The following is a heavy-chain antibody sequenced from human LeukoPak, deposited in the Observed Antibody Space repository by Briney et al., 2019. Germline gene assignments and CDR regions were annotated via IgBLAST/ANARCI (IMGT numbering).Heavy chain of an antibody. Sequence: ASVKVSCKASGYSFTRYGISWVGQARGQGVEGMGWISDYNDNTNYAQNLQGRVTMTTDTSTSTAHMELRSLRSDDTAVYYCARNYYDSSGYLYPWGQGTLVTVSS. D-gene: IGHD3-22*01. CDR3: ARNYYDSSGYLYP. V-gene: IGHV1-18*01. CDR2: ISDYNDNT. J-gene: IGHJ5*02. CDR1: GYSFTRYG.